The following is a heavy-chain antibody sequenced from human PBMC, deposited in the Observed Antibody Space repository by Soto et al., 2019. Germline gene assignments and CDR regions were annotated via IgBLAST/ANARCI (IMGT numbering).Heavy chain of an antibody. CDR2: ISGNGGIT. Sequence: GSLRLSCAASGITFSSYGMNWVRQAPGKGLEWVSAISGNGGITYYADSVKGRFTISRENAKNTLYLQMNSLRAGDTAVYYCARGVVAASPYYYYYYYMDVWGKGTTVTVSS. CDR3: ARGVVAASPYYYYYYYMDV. D-gene: IGHD2-15*01. CDR1: GITFSSYG. J-gene: IGHJ6*03. V-gene: IGHV3-23*01.